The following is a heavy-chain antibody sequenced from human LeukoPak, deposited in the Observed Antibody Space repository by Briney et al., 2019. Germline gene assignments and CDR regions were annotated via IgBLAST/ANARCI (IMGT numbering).Heavy chain of an antibody. Sequence: PSETLSLTCTVPGGSISSYYWSWIRQPPGKGLEWIGSIYYSGSTNYNPSLKSRVTISVDTSKNQFSLKLSSVTAADTAVYYCARGGGSFDYWGQGTLVTVSS. J-gene: IGHJ4*02. D-gene: IGHD3-10*01. CDR1: GGSISSYY. CDR3: ARGGGSFDY. CDR2: IYYSGST. V-gene: IGHV4-59*01.